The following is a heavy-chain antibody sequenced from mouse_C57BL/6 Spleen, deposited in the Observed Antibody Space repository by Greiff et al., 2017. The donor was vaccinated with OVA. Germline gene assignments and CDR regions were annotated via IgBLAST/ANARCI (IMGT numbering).Heavy chain of an antibody. Sequence: QVQLQQSGAELAKPGASVKLSCKASGYTFTSYWMHWVKQRPGQGLEWIGYINPSSGYTKYNQKFKDKATLTADKSSSTAYMQLSSLTYEDSAVYYCAILPFTTVVATEAMDYWGQGTSVTVSS. J-gene: IGHJ4*01. CDR3: AILPFTTVVATEAMDY. CDR2: INPSSGYT. D-gene: IGHD1-1*01. V-gene: IGHV1-7*01. CDR1: GYTFTSYW.